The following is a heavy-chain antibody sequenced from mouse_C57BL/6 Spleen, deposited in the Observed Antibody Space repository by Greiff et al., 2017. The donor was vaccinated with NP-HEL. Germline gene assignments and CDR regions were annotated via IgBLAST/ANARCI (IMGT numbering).Heavy chain of an antibody. V-gene: IGHV1-7*01. CDR3: ARALITTVVATDY. D-gene: IGHD1-1*01. Sequence: VHLVESGAELAKPGASVKLSCKASGYTFTSYWMHWVKQRPGQGLEWIGYINPSSGYTKYNQKFKDKATLTADKSSSTAYMQLSSLTYEDSAVYYCARALITTVVATDYWGQGTTLTVSS. CDR1: GYTFTSYW. CDR2: INPSSGYT. J-gene: IGHJ2*01.